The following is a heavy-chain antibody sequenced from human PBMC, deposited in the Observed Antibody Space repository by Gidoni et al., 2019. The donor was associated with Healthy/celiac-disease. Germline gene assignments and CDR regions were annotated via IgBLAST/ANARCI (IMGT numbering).Heavy chain of an antibody. D-gene: IGHD5-12*01. V-gene: IGHV4-31*03. CDR1: GGSISSSGYY. J-gene: IGHJ3*02. Sequence: LPLTCTVSGGSISSSGYYWSWIRQHPGKGLEWIGYIYHSGSTYYNPSLKIRVTISVDTSKTQFSLKLSCVTAADTAVYYCARGRRWLQCPSDSFDIWGQGTMVTVSS. CDR2: IYHSGST. CDR3: ARGRRWLQCPSDSFDI.